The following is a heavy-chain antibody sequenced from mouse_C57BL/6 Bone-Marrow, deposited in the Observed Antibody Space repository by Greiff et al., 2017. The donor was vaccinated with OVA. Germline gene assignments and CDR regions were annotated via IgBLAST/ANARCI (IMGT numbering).Heavy chain of an antibody. J-gene: IGHJ4*01. CDR1: GYTFTDYY. CDR2: IYPGSGNT. Sequence: QVQLQQSGAELVRPGASVKLSCKASGYTFTDYYINWVKQRPGQGLEWIARIYPGSGNTYYNEKFKGKATLTAEKSSSTAYMQLSSLTSEDSAVYFGARNFITTVVDYAMDYWGQGTSVTVSS. D-gene: IGHD1-1*01. CDR3: ARNFITTVVDYAMDY. V-gene: IGHV1-76*01.